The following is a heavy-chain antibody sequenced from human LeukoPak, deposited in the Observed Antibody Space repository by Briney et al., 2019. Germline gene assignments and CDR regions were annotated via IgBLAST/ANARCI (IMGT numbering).Heavy chain of an antibody. J-gene: IGHJ4*02. D-gene: IGHD5-24*01. CDR1: GGSISSGGYY. Sequence: SETLSLTCTVSGGSISSGGYYWSWIRQPPGKGLEWIGEINHSGSTNYNPSLKSRVTISVDTSKNQFSLKLSSVTAADTAVYYCARVEPTYYFDYWGQGTLVTVSS. V-gene: IGHV4-39*07. CDR2: INHSGST. CDR3: ARVEPTYYFDY.